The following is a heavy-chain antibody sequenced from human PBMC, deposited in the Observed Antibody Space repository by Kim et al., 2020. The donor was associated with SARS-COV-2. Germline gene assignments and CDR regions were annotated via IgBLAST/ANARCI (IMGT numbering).Heavy chain of an antibody. CDR1: GSSISSDY. CDR3: ARSTHIGGFKQIGY. Sequence: SETLSLTCTVSGSSISSDYWNWIRQPPGKGMEWIWYIYASGSTNYNPSLGRRVTASADTSKNQFSLKLNSVTAGDSALSYCARSTHIGGFKQIGYWGNGT. V-gene: IGHV4-4*08. CDR2: IYASGST. D-gene: IGHD2-15*01. J-gene: IGHJ4*01.